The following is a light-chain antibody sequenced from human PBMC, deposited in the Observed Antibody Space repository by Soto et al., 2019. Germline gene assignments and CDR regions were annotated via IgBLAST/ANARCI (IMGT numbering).Light chain of an antibody. CDR3: QQYDNLPYT. CDR1: QAIRKF. CDR2: DAS. V-gene: IGKV1-33*01. J-gene: IGKJ2*01. Sequence: DIEMTQSPSSLSASVGDRVTITCQASQAIRKFLNWFQQRPGAAPKLLIYDASNLETGVPSRFSAGGSGTQFTFTITSLQPEDTGTYFCQQYDNLPYTFAQGTKVEI.